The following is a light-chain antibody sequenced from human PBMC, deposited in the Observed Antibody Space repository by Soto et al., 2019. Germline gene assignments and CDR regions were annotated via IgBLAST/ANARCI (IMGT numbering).Light chain of an antibody. CDR1: QSISGW. CDR2: DAS. Sequence: DIQMTQSPSTLSASIGDRVTITCRARQSISGWLAWYQQKPGKAPTLLIFDASSLEGGVSSRFSGYGSGTVFALTINSLQADDFATYYCQQYNSYPYTFGQGTKLEIK. J-gene: IGKJ2*01. CDR3: QQYNSYPYT. V-gene: IGKV1-5*01.